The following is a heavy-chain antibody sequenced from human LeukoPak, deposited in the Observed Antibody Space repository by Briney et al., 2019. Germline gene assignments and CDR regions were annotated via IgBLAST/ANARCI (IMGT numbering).Heavy chain of an antibody. CDR1: GGSISGRGYY. CDR2: IHYRGST. CDR3: ARHRNGDYLSDNNFYCYMDV. D-gene: IGHD4-17*01. J-gene: IGHJ6*03. V-gene: IGHV4-39*01. Sequence: PSETLSLTCTVSGGSISGRGYYWGWIRQPPGKGLEWIGSIHYRGSTYNNPSLKSRATISVDTSKNQFSLKLSSLTAADTAVYFCARHRNGDYLSDNNFYCYMDVWGKGTRVTVSS.